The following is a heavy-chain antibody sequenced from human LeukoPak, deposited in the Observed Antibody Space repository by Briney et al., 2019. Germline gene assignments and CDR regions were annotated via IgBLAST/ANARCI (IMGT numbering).Heavy chain of an antibody. CDR3: ARTAGRTFDY. Sequence: ASVNVSCKASGYTLTDYYMHWVRQAPGQGLEWMGIINPSGGSTSYAQKFQGRVTMTRDTSTSTVYMELSSLRSEDTAVYYCARTAGRTFDYWGQGTLVTVSS. D-gene: IGHD6-6*01. CDR1: GYTLTDYY. J-gene: IGHJ4*02. CDR2: INPSGGST. V-gene: IGHV1-46*01.